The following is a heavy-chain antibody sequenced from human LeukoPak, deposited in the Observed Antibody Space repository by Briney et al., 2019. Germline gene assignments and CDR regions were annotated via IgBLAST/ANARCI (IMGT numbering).Heavy chain of an antibody. D-gene: IGHD1-26*01. CDR1: GYTFTGYY. V-gene: IGHV1-2*02. J-gene: IGHJ4*02. Sequence: ASVKVSCEASGYTFTGYYMHWVRQAPGQGLEWMGWINPNSGGTNYAQKFQGRVTMTRDTSISTAYMELSRLRSDDTAVYYCARAVWWELLFDYWGQGTLVTVSS. CDR2: INPNSGGT. CDR3: ARAVWWELLFDY.